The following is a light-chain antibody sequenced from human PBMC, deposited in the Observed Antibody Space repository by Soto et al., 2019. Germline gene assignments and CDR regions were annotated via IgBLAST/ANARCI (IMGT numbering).Light chain of an antibody. V-gene: IGKV3-11*01. Sequence: EIVLTQSPATLSLSPGERATLSCRASQSVRSYLAWYQQKPGRAPRLLIYDASNRATGIPARFSGSGSGTDFTLTISSLEPEDFAVYYCQQRSHWPPTFGPGTKVDIK. J-gene: IGKJ3*01. CDR3: QQRSHWPPT. CDR1: QSVRSY. CDR2: DAS.